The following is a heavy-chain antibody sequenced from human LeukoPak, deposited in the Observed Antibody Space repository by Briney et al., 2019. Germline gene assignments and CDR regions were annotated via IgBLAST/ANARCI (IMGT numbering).Heavy chain of an antibody. CDR1: GYTFTGYY. CDR3: ARGPSEYFDFIIGYDY. D-gene: IGHD3-3*01. V-gene: IGHV1-2*02. CDR2: IIPNSGAT. Sequence: ASVKVSCKASGYTFTGYYIHWVRQAPGQGLEYMGWIIPNSGATNYAQKFQGRVTLTRDTSISTAYLELSRLRSDDTAVYYCARGPSEYFDFIIGYDYWGQGTLVTVSS. J-gene: IGHJ4*02.